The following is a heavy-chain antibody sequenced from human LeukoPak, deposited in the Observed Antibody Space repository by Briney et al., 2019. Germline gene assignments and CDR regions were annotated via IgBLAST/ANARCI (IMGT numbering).Heavy chain of an antibody. D-gene: IGHD3-9*01. CDR3: AKWGDYDILTGYYDSDY. J-gene: IGHJ4*02. Sequence: QSGASLRLPCAASGFTFSNYAMSWVRQAPGKGLEWVSAVSGRDDSTYYADSVKGRFTISRDNSKNTLYLQMNSLRAEDTAVYYCAKWGDYDILTGYYDSDYWGQGTLVTVSS. CDR2: VSGRDDST. V-gene: IGHV3-23*01. CDR1: GFTFSNYA.